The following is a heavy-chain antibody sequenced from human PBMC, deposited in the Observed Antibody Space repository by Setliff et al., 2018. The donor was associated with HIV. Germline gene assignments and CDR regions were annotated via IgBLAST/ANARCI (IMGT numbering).Heavy chain of an antibody. CDR3: ARRDGRSMNAFEI. J-gene: IGHJ3*02. CDR1: EYTFSTYW. D-gene: IGHD6-13*01. Sequence: PGESLKISCKALEYTFSTYWIGWVRQMPGEGLEWMGIIYPDDSNIRDNPSFQKHVTISADKSITTAYLQLNNLKASDTATYYCARRDGRSMNAFEIWGPGTMVTV. V-gene: IGHV5-51*01. CDR2: IYPDDSNI.